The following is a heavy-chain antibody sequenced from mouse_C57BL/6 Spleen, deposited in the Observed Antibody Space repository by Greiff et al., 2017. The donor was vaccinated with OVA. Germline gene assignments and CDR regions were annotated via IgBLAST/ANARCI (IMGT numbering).Heavy chain of an antibody. V-gene: IGHV1-82*01. D-gene: IGHD3-2*02. CDR3: ARSGAQATEKGAMDY. CDR2: IYPGDGDT. J-gene: IGHJ4*01. CDR1: GYAFSSSW. Sequence: QVQLKESGPELVKPGASVKISCKASGYAFSSSWMNWVKQRPGKGLEWIGRIYPGDGDTNYNGKFKGKATLTADKSSSTAYMQLSSLTSEDSAVYFYARSGAQATEKGAMDYWGQGTSVTVSS.